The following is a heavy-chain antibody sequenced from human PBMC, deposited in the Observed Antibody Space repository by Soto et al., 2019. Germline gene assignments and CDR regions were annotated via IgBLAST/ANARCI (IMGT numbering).Heavy chain of an antibody. V-gene: IGHV1-8*01. CDR3: ARGGADFWSGYQHYGMDV. D-gene: IGHD3-3*01. CDR2: MNPNSGNT. CDR1: GYTFTGYD. J-gene: IGHJ6*02. Sequence: GASVKVSCKASGYTFTGYDINWVRQATGQGLEWMGWMNPNSGNTGYAQKFQGRVTMTRNTSISTAYMELSSLRSEDTAVYYCARGGADFWSGYQHYGMDVWGQGTTVTVSS.